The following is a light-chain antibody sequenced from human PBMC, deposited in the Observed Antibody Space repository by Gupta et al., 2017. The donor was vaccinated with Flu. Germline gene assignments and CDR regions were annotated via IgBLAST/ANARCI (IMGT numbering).Light chain of an antibody. CDR1: SSDVGGYNY. V-gene: IGLV2-14*01. Sequence: SSLTQPASVSGSPGQSITISCTGTSSDVGGYNYVSWYQQHPGKAPKLMIYEVSKRPSGVSNRFSGSKSGNTASLTISGRQAEDEADYYCSSDTSSSTYVFGTGTKVTVL. CDR3: SSDTSSSTYV. CDR2: EVS. J-gene: IGLJ1*01.